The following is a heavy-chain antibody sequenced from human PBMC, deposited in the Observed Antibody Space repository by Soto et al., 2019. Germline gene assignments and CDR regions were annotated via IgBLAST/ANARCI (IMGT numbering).Heavy chain of an antibody. CDR1: GFTFSSYA. Sequence: QVQLVESGGGVVQPGRSLRLSCAASGFTFSSYAMHWVRQAPGKGLEWVAVISYDGSNKYYADSVKGRFTISRANSKTLYLQMNSQRAEDTAVYYCVRDKSPYISGWHNRHFDYWGQGTLVTVSS. CDR2: ISYDGSNK. CDR3: VRDKSPYISGWHNRHFDY. J-gene: IGHJ4*02. D-gene: IGHD6-19*01. V-gene: IGHV3-30-3*01.